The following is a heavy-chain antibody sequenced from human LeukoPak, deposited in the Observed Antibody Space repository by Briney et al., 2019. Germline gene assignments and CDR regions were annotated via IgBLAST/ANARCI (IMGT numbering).Heavy chain of an antibody. CDR1: GFTFSSYA. J-gene: IGHJ4*02. Sequence: SGGSLRLSCAASGFTFSSYAMHWVRQAPGKGLEWVAVMSYDGSNKYYADSVKGRFTISRDNSKNTLYLQMNSLRAEDTAVYYCARGWLLSPGGYFDYWGQGALVTVSS. D-gene: IGHD2-15*01. V-gene: IGHV3-30-3*01. CDR2: MSYDGSNK. CDR3: ARGWLLSPGGYFDY.